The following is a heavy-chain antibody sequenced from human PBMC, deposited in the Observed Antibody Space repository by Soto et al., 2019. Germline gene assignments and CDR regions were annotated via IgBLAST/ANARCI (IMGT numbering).Heavy chain of an antibody. Sequence: SETLSLTCTVSGGSISSYYWSWIRQPPGKGLEWIGYIYYSGSTNYNPSLKSRVTISVDTSKNQFSLKLSSVTAADTAVYYCARGGVSAMVMFDPWGRGTLVTVSS. CDR2: IYYSGST. V-gene: IGHV4-59*01. CDR1: GGSISSYY. J-gene: IGHJ5*02. CDR3: ARGGVSAMVMFDP. D-gene: IGHD5-18*01.